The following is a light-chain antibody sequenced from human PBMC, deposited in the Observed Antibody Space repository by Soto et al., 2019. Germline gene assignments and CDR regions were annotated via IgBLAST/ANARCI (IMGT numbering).Light chain of an antibody. CDR1: QSISSW. Sequence: DIQMTQSPSTLSASVGDRVTITCRASQSISSWLAWYQQKPGKAPKLLIYDASSLESGVPSRFSGSGSGTEFTLTISSPQPDDVANYYCQQYNSLLTFGGGTKVEIK. CDR3: QQYNSLLT. V-gene: IGKV1-5*01. J-gene: IGKJ4*01. CDR2: DAS.